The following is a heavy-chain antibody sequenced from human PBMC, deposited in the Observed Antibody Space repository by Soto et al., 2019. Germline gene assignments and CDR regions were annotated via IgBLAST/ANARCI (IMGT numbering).Heavy chain of an antibody. J-gene: IGHJ4*02. CDR1: GYTFTSYD. Sequence: ASVKVSCKASGYTFTSYDINWVRQATGQGLEWMGWMNPNSGNTNYAQKFQGRVTMTRDTSTSTVYMELSSLRSEDTAVYYCARVYCSGGSCYSIDYWGQGTLVTVSS. CDR2: MNPNSGNT. D-gene: IGHD2-15*01. CDR3: ARVYCSGGSCYSIDY. V-gene: IGHV1-8*01.